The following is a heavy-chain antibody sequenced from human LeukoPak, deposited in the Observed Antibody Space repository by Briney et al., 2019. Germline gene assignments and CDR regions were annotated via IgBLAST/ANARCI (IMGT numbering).Heavy chain of an antibody. CDR1: GYTFTDYY. CDR2: INPNSGGT. Sequence: VASVKVSCKASGYTFTDYYLHWVRQAPGQGLGWMGWINPNSGGTNNAQTFQGRVTMTRDTSITTAYMELSRLRSDDTAVYYCARIGYNHYFDYWGQGTLVTVSS. D-gene: IGHD5-24*01. J-gene: IGHJ4*02. CDR3: ARIGYNHYFDY. V-gene: IGHV1-2*02.